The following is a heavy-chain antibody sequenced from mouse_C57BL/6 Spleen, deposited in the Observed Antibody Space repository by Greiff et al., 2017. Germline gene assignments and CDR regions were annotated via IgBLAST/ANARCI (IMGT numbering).Heavy chain of an antibody. CDR2: INPSTGGT. CDR1: GYSFTGYY. D-gene: IGHD1-1*01. CDR3: ARDYYGSSEYYFDY. V-gene: IGHV1-42*01. J-gene: IGHJ2*01. Sequence: VQLQQSGPELVKPGASVKISCKASGYSFTGYYMNWVKQSPEKSLEWIGEINPSTGGTTYNQKFKAKATLTVDKSSSTAYMQLKSLTAEDSAVYYCARDYYGSSEYYFDYWGQGTTRTVSS.